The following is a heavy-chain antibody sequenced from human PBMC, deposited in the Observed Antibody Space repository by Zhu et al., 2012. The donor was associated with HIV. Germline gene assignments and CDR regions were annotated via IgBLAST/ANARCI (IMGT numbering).Heavy chain of an antibody. J-gene: IGHJ6*02. V-gene: IGHV4-30-2*01. CDR2: IYHTGNT. Sequence: QVQLQESGSGLVKPSQTLSLTCAVSGGSISNGSFSWSWIRQPPGRGLDWVGYIYHTGNTFYNPSLKSRVTLSVDRSKNHFSLKLTSVTAADTAVYYCARGVDGMDVWGQGTTVTVSS. CDR1: GGSISNGSFS. CDR3: ARGVDGMDV.